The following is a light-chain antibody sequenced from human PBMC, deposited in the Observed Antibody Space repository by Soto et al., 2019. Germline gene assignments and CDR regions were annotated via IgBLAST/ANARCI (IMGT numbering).Light chain of an antibody. J-gene: IGKJ5*01. CDR2: DAS. CDR1: QSVSRSY. V-gene: IGKV3D-20*01. CDR3: QQSGSSPIT. Sequence: EIVLTQSPVTLSVSPGERATLSCGASQSVSRSYLAWYQQKPGLAPRLIIYDASTRATGIPDRFSGSGSGTDFTLTISRLEPEDFAVYYCQQSGSSPITFGQGTRLEI.